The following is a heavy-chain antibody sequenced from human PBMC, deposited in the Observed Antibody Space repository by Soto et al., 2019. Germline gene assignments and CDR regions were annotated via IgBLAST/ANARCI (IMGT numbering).Heavy chain of an antibody. CDR3: ARDPGIWK. CDR1: GGSISTYY. J-gene: IGHJ3*01. V-gene: IGHV4-59*01. Sequence: SETLSLTCTVSGGSISTYYWSWIRQSPGKGLEWIGYIYYSGSTNYNPSLKSRVTISIGTSKNQFSLRLSSVTAADTGVYYCARDPGIWKWGQGTMVTVSS. D-gene: IGHD1-1*01. CDR2: IYYSGST.